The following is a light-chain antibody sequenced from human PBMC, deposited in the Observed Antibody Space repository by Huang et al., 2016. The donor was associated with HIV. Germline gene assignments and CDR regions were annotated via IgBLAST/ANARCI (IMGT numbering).Light chain of an antibody. J-gene: IGKJ2*02. CDR3: QQYGSSPRT. CDR1: QSVSSDY. CDR2: GAA. V-gene: IGKV3-20*01. Sequence: EIVLTHSPGTLSLSPGERATLSCRASQSVSSDYLSWYQQKPGQAPRLLIYGAASRATGIPDRFSGSGSGTDFTLTISRLEPEDFAVYYCQQYGSSPRTFGQGTKLEIK.